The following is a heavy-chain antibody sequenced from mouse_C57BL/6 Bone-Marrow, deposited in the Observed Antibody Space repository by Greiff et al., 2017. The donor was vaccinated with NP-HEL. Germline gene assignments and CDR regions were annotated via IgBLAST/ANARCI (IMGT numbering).Heavy chain of an antibody. J-gene: IGHJ2*01. D-gene: IGHD1-1*01. Sequence: VQLQQSGAELARPGASVKMSCKASGYTFTSYTMHWVKQRPGQGLEWIGYINPSSGYTKYNQKFKDKATLTADKSSSTAYMQLSSLTSEDAAGYSSARSTTVVARDYWGQGTTLTVSS. V-gene: IGHV1-4*01. CDR3: ARSTTVVARDY. CDR1: GYTFTSYT. CDR2: INPSSGYT.